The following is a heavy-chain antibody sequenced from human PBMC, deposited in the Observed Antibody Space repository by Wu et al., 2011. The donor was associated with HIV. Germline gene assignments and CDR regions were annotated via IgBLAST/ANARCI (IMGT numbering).Heavy chain of an antibody. V-gene: IGHV1-46*01. D-gene: IGHD3-3*01. Sequence: QVQLVQSGAEVKKPGASVKISCKSSGHTFTSAHMHWARQAPGQGLQWMGIINPSGGNTNYAQKFQGRVTMTTDTSTKTAYMELRSLRSDDTAVYYCARVRRDFWSGADAFDIWGPRDNGSPSLQ. CDR2: INPSGGNT. CDR1: GHTFTSAH. CDR3: ARVRRDFWSGADAFDI. J-gene: IGHJ3*02.